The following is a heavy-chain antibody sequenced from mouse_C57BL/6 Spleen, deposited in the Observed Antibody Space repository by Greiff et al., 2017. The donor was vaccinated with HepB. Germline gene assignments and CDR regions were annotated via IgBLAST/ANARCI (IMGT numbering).Heavy chain of an antibody. Sequence: EVKLMGSGGGLVQPGGSLSLSCAASGFTFTDYYMSWVRQPPGKALEWLGFIRNKANGYTTEYSASVKGRFTISRDNSQSILYLQMNALRAEDSATYYCARGVVARDYAMDYWGQGTSVTVSS. CDR3: ARGVVARDYAMDY. D-gene: IGHD1-1*01. J-gene: IGHJ4*01. CDR1: GFTFTDYY. CDR2: IRNKANGYTT. V-gene: IGHV7-3*01.